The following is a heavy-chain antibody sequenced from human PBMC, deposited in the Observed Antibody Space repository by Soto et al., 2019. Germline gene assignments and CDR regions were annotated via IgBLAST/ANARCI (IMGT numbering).Heavy chain of an antibody. J-gene: IGHJ4*02. D-gene: IGHD3-9*01. CDR3: ARDWPIRNYDILAGPLDY. CDR2: IWYDGSNK. Sequence: PGGSLRLSCAAFGFTFSSYGMHWVRQAPGKGLEWEAVIWYDGSNKYYADSVKGRFTISRDNSKNTLYLQMNSLRAEDTAVYYCARDWPIRNYDILAGPLDYCGQATLVTVSS. V-gene: IGHV3-33*01. CDR1: GFTFSSYG.